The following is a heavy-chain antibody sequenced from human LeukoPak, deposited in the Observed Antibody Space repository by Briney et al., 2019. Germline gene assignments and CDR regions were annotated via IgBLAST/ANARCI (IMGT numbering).Heavy chain of an antibody. J-gene: IGHJ6*03. CDR2: IYYSGST. V-gene: IGHV4-59*01. CDR1: GGSISSYY. Sequence: SETLSLTCTVSGGSISSYYWSWIRQPPGRGLEWIGYIYYSGSTNYNPSLKSRVTISADTSKNQFSLKLSSVTAADTAVYYCARRGAARPGENYYYYMDVWGKGTTVTVSS. D-gene: IGHD6-6*01. CDR3: ARRGAARPGENYYYYMDV.